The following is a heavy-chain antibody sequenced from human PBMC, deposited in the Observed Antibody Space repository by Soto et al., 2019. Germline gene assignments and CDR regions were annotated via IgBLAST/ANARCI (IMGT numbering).Heavy chain of an antibody. Sequence: GASVKVSCKASGYTFSTYYMHWVRQAPGQGYEWMGIINPSGGSTTYAQKFQGRVTMTRDTSTTTVYMELSSLRSEDTAVYYCARYDYNGYYSDYWGQGTLVTVSS. CDR3: ARYDYNGYYSDY. J-gene: IGHJ4*02. V-gene: IGHV1-46*01. CDR2: INPSGGST. CDR1: GYTFSTYY. D-gene: IGHD4-4*01.